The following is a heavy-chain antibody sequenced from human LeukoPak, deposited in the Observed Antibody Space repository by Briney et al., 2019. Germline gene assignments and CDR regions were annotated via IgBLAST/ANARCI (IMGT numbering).Heavy chain of an antibody. J-gene: IGHJ4*02. D-gene: IGHD6-19*01. V-gene: IGHV3-21*01. CDR2: ISSSRSYI. Sequence: GGPLRLSCAASGFTFSSYGVNWVRQAPGKGLEWVSSISSSRSYIFYADSVKGRFTISIDNAKNSLYLQMNSLRAEDTSVYYCARAEGTGFFDSWGQGTLVTVSS. CDR3: ARAEGTGFFDS. CDR1: GFTFSSYG.